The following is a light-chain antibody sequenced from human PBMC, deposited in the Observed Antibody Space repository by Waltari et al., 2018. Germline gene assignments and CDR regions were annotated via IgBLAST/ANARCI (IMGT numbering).Light chain of an antibody. CDR1: QRVSSSF. CDR2: DAS. V-gene: IGKV3-20*01. Sequence: EIVLTQSLGTLSLSPGDRATLPCRASQRVSSSFLAWYQQKAGQAPRLLLYDASSRATGIPDRFSGSGSGTDFTLTISRLEPEDFAVYYCQQYGTSLITFGQGTRLEIK. CDR3: QQYGTSLIT. J-gene: IGKJ5*01.